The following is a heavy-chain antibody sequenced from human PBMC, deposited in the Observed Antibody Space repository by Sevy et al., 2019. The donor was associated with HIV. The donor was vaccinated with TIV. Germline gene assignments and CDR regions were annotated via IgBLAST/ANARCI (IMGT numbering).Heavy chain of an antibody. CDR1: GFTFSNYG. CDR3: AKDLAGPGRRYFDY. D-gene: IGHD6-13*01. J-gene: IGHJ4*02. Sequence: GGSLRLSCAASGFTFSNYGMHWVRQVPDKGLEWVTFIRYDGSDKHYAASVKGRFTISRDDSKNTLYLQMDSLTPEDTAIYYCAKDLAGPGRRYFDYWGQGTLVTVSS. V-gene: IGHV3-30*02. CDR2: IRYDGSDK.